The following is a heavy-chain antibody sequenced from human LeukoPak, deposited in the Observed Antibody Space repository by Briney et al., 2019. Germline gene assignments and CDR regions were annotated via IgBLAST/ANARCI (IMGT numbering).Heavy chain of an antibody. D-gene: IGHD3-10*01. CDR3: ARAKPKNMVRGLIMRRESRYYFDY. CDR1: GFTFSRFE. V-gene: IGHV3-53*01. CDR2: IYSGGST. Sequence: GGSLRLSCVASGFTFSRFEMNWVRQAPGKGLEWVSVIYSGGSTYYADSVKGRFTISRDNSKSTLYIQMNSLRAEDTAVYYCARAKPKNMVRGLIMRRESRYYFDYWGQGTLVTVSS. J-gene: IGHJ4*02.